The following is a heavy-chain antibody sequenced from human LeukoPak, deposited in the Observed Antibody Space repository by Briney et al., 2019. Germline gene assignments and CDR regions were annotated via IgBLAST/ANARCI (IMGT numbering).Heavy chain of an antibody. Sequence: PGGSLRLSCTASGFTFGDYAMSWFRQAPGKGLEWVGFIRSKAYGGTTEYAASVKGRFTISRDDSKSIAYLQMNSLKTEDTAVYYCTRVSGYSYYYMDVWGKGTTVTVSS. J-gene: IGHJ6*03. V-gene: IGHV3-49*03. CDR1: GFTFGDYA. D-gene: IGHD5-12*01. CDR3: TRVSGYSYYYMDV. CDR2: IRSKAYGGTT.